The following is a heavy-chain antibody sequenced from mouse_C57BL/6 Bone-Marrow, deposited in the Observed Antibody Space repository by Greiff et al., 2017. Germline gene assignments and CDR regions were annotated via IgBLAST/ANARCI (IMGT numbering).Heavy chain of an antibody. D-gene: IGHD2-3*01. Sequence: DVQLVESGGDLVKPGGSLNLSCAASGFTFSSYGMSWVRQTPDKRLEWVATISSGGSYTYYPDSVKGRFTISRDNAKNTLYLQMSSLKSEDTAMYYCARPLYDGYYFDYWGQGTTLTVSS. V-gene: IGHV5-6*01. J-gene: IGHJ2*01. CDR2: ISSGGSYT. CDR1: GFTFSSYG. CDR3: ARPLYDGYYFDY.